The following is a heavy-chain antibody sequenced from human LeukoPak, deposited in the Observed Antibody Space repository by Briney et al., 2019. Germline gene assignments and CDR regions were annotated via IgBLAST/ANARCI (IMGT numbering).Heavy chain of an antibody. J-gene: IGHJ2*01. D-gene: IGHD2-8*01. CDR3: ARPSGYCANGICYTPNWYFDL. Sequence: GESLKISCTGSGYSFTTYWIAWVRQMPGKGLEGMGIIYPGDSDTRYSPSFQGQVTISADKSITTAYLKWSSLKASDTAMYYCARPSGYCANGICYTPNWYFDLWGRGTLVTVSS. CDR1: GYSFTTYW. CDR2: IYPGDSDT. V-gene: IGHV5-51*01.